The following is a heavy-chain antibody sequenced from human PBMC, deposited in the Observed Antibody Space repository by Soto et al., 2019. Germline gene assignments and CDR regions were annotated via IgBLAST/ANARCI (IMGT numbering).Heavy chain of an antibody. CDR3: ASMTEPYSNYDYYYYGMDV. V-gene: IGHV1-69*12. J-gene: IGHJ6*02. CDR2: IIPIFGTA. CDR1: GGTFSSYA. D-gene: IGHD4-4*01. Sequence: QVQLVQSGAEVKKPGSSVKVSCKASGGTFSSYAISWVRQAPGQGLEWMGGIIPIFGTANYAQKFQGRVTITADESTSTAYMELSSLRSEDTAGYYCASMTEPYSNYDYYYYGMDVWGQGTMVTVSS.